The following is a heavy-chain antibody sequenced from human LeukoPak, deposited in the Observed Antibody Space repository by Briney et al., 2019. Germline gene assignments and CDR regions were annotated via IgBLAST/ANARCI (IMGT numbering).Heavy chain of an antibody. V-gene: IGHV3-72*01. CDR2: SRNEANRYTT. J-gene: IGHJ4*02. Sequence: GGSLRLSCAASGFTSSDHYMDWVRQAPGKGLEWVGRSRNEANRYTTEYAASVKGRFTISRDDSKNSLYLQMNSLKTEDTAVYYCARGLGATLFDYWGQGTLVTVSS. D-gene: IGHD1-26*01. CDR1: GFTSSDHY. CDR3: ARGLGATLFDY.